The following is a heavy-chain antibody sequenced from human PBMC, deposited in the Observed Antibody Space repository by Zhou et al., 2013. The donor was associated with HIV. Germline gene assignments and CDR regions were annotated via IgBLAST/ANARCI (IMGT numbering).Heavy chain of an antibody. J-gene: IGHJ6*03. CDR1: GGTLSGYV. Sequence: QVRLVQSGAEVKEPGSSVKVSCKSSGGTLSGYVISWVRQAPGQGLEWMGGIIPPIGTTKYAQQFQGRVTITADKSTSTAYMELSSLRSEDTAVYYCARDRNDYGDYGYYYYYMDVWGKGTTVTVSS. D-gene: IGHD4-17*01. CDR3: ARDRNDYGDYGYYYYYMDV. V-gene: IGHV1-69*14. CDR2: IIPPIGTT.